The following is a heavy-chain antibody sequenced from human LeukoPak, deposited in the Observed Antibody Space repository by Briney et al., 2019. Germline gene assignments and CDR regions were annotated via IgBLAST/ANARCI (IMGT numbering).Heavy chain of an antibody. Sequence: SETLSLTCTVSGYSISSGYYWGWIRQPPGKGLEWIGSIYHSGSTYYNPSLKSRVTISVDTSKNQSSLKLSSVTAADTAVYYCARGPWGGIPNDYWGQGTLVTVSS. J-gene: IGHJ4*02. CDR2: IYHSGST. CDR3: ARGPWGGIPNDY. V-gene: IGHV4-38-2*02. CDR1: GYSISSGYY. D-gene: IGHD3-16*01.